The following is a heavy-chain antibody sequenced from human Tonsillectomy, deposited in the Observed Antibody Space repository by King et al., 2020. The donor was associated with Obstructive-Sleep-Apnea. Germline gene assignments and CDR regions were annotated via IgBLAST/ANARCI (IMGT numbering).Heavy chain of an antibody. J-gene: IGHJ4*02. Sequence: VQLVESGGGLVQPGGSLRLSCAASGFTITSNYMDRVRQAPGKGLEWVSVIYDDGRAYYAESVKDRFTISRHISKNTLYLQINSLRPDDTAVYYCAREIGGSRGWFTRYFDSWGQGTLVTVSS. CDR2: IYDDGRA. CDR1: GFTITSNY. CDR3: AREIGGSRGWFTRYFDS. D-gene: IGHD6-19*01. V-gene: IGHV3-53*04.